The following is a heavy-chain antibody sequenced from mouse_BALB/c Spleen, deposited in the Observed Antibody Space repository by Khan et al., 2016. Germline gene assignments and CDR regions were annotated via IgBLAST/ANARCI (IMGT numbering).Heavy chain of an antibody. J-gene: IGHJ2*01. CDR3: ARPLNGFDEGYYFAY. V-gene: IGHV1S34*01. CDR2: ISCYNGAT. Sequence: LVKTGASVKISCKASGYSFTGYYMHWVKQSHGKSLEWIGYISCYNGATRYNPKFKGKATFTVDTSSSTAYMQFNSLTSEDSAVYYCARPLNGFDEGYYFAYWGQGTTLTVSS. D-gene: IGHD2-2*01. CDR1: GYSFTGYY.